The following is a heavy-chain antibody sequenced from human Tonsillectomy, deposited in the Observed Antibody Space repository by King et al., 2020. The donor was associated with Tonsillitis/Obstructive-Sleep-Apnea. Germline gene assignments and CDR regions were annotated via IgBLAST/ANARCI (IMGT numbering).Heavy chain of an antibody. CDR3: ARDGTGDYDFWSGYRSHNWFDP. CDR2: ISSSSSYI. V-gene: IGHV3-21*01. D-gene: IGHD3-3*01. CDR1: GFTFSSYS. Sequence: VQLVESGGGLVKPGGSLRLSCAASGFTFSSYSMNWVRQAPGKGLEWVSSISSSSSYIYYADSVKGRFPISRDNAKNSLYLPMNRLRAEDTAVYYCARDGTGDYDFWSGYRSHNWFDPWGQGTLVTVSS. J-gene: IGHJ5*02.